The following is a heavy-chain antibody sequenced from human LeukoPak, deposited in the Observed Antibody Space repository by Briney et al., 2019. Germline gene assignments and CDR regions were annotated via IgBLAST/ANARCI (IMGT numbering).Heavy chain of an antibody. J-gene: IGHJ6*03. V-gene: IGHV1-18*01. Sequence: ASVKVSCKASGYTFTSYGISWVRQAPGQGLEWMGWISAYNGNTNYAQKLQGRVTMTTDTSTSTAYMELSSLRSEDTAVYYCARGPANYDYYYMDVWGKGTTVTISS. CDR2: ISAYNGNT. CDR3: ARGPANYDYYYMDV. CDR1: GYTFTSYG.